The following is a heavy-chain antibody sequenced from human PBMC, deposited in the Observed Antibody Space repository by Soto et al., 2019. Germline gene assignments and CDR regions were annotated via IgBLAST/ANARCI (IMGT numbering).Heavy chain of an antibody. CDR2: LYSDGRT. V-gene: IGHV3-53*02. CDR1: GFIVSSSY. D-gene: IGHD6-13*01. CDR3: ARCSGWYGQCYFDC. Sequence: DVQLVETGGGLIQPGGSLRFSWAASGFIVSSSYMSWVRQAPGKGLEWVSVLYSDGRTYYADSVKGRFTISRDNSKNTLYLQMNSLSAEDTAVYYCARCSGWYGQCYFDCWGQGTLVTVSS. J-gene: IGHJ4*02.